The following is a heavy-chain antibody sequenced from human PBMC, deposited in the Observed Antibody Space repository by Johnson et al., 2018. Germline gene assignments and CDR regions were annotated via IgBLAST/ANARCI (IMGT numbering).Heavy chain of an antibody. Sequence: VQLVESGAEVKKPGSSVKVSCKASGGTFRNYGISWVRQAPGQGLEWMGGIIMSFGTANYAQEFQGRVTITADEATSTAYMEVNRLKSEDTAVYFCARVGNPYYYFDFWGQGTLVTVSS. CDR3: ARVGNPYYYFDF. D-gene: IGHD1-26*01. J-gene: IGHJ4*02. V-gene: IGHV1-69*01. CDR2: IIMSFGTA. CDR1: GGTFRNYG.